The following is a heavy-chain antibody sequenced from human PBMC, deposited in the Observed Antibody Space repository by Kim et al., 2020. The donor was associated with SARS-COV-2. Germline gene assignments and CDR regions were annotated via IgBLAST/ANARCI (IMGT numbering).Heavy chain of an antibody. J-gene: IGHJ4*02. D-gene: IGHD6-19*01. CDR3: AKGHPSSGWPAFDS. V-gene: IGHV3-23*01. Sequence: AASGKGRFTVSRDIPRDTLYLQMNSLRAEDTALYFCAKGHPSSGWPAFDSWGQGTLVTVSS.